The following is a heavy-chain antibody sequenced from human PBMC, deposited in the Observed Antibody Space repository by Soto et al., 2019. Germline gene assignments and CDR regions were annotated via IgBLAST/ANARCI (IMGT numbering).Heavy chain of an antibody. CDR2: INLNNGDT. Sequence: GASVKVSCKASGYIFIGYYMHWVRQAPGQGPEWMGWINLNNGDTNYAQKFQGRVTVTRDTSISTAYMELSGLGGDDTAIYYCARARLSVVGRSPTGLDYWGQGTLVTVSS. J-gene: IGHJ4*02. CDR1: GYIFIGYY. D-gene: IGHD6-19*01. CDR3: ARARLSVVGRSPTGLDY. V-gene: IGHV1-2*02.